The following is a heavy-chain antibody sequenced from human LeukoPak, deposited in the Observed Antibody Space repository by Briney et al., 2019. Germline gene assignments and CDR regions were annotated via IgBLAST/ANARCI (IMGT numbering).Heavy chain of an antibody. CDR1: GGSFSGYY. CDR3: ARKVVVAAREPYFDY. J-gene: IGHJ4*02. V-gene: IGHV4-34*01. D-gene: IGHD2-15*01. CDR2: INHSGST. Sequence: SETLSLTCAVYGGSFSGYYWSWIRQPPGKGLEWIGEINHSGSTNYNPSLNSRVTISMDTSNNQFSLNLSSVTAADSAVYYCARKVVVAAREPYFDYWGQGTLVTVSS.